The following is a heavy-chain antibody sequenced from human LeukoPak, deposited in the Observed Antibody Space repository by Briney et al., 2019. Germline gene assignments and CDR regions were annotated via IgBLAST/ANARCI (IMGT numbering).Heavy chain of an antibody. CDR3: ARVGVGAPYYFDY. Sequence: PGGSLRLSCAASGFTFSSYSMNWVRQAPGKGPEWVSYISSSSSTIYYADSVKGRFTISRDNAKNSLYLQMNSLRAEDTAVYYCARVGVGAPYYFDYWGQGTLVTVSS. V-gene: IGHV3-48*01. CDR1: GFTFSSYS. J-gene: IGHJ4*02. D-gene: IGHD1-26*01. CDR2: ISSSSSTI.